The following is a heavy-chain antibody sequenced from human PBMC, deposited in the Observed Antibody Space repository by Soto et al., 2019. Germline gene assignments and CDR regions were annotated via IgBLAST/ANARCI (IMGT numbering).Heavy chain of an antibody. D-gene: IGHD1-1*01. J-gene: IGHJ4*02. CDR2: IYHSGAT. V-gene: IGHV4-4*02. CDR3: ARDLGTGTDF. Sequence: QVQLQESGPGLVKPSGTLSLTCAVSGDSITSSNWWSWVRQAPGKGLEWIGEIYHSGATTYNPSLKSRATISVDPSKNHFSLTLTSVTAADTAVYFCARDLGTGTDFWGRGTLVTVAS. CDR1: GDSITSSNW.